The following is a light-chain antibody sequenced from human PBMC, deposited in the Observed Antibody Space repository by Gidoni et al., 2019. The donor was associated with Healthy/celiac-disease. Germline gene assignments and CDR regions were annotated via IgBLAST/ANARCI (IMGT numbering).Light chain of an antibody. CDR2: GNS. J-gene: IGLJ3*02. Sequence: QSVLTQPPSVSGAPGQRVTISCTGSSSNIGAGYDVHWYQQLPGTAPKLLIYGNSTRPSGVPDRFSGSKSGTSASLAITGLQAEDEADYYCQSYYSSLPWVFGGGTKLTVL. V-gene: IGLV1-40*01. CDR3: QSYYSSLPWV. CDR1: SSNIGAGYD.